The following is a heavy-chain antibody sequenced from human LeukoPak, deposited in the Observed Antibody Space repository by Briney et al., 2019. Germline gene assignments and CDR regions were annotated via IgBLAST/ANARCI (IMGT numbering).Heavy chain of an antibody. CDR2: ISGSGGST. CDR3: ARDTFREYTSGWYPGGNWFDP. Sequence: PGGSLRLSCAASGFTFSNYAMSWVRQAPGKGLEWVSGISGSGGSTYYADSVKGRFTISRDSSKNTLYLQINSLRAEDTAVYYWARDTFREYTSGWYPGGNWFDPWGQGTLVAVSS. D-gene: IGHD6-19*01. V-gene: IGHV3-23*01. J-gene: IGHJ5*02. CDR1: GFTFSNYA.